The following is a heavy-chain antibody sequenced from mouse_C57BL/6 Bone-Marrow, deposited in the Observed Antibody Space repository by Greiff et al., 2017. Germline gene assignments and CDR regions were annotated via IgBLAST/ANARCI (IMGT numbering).Heavy chain of an antibody. CDR2: IDPEDGET. CDR3: ARTTTVVATRYFDV. CDR1: GFNIKDYY. Sequence: EVQLQQSGAELVKPGASVKLSCTASGFNIKDYYMPWVKQRTEQGLEWIGRIDPEDGETKYAPKFQGKATIPADSSSNTAYLQLSSLTSADTAVYYCARTTTVVATRYFDVWGTGTTVTVSS. J-gene: IGHJ1*03. V-gene: IGHV14-2*01. D-gene: IGHD1-1*01.